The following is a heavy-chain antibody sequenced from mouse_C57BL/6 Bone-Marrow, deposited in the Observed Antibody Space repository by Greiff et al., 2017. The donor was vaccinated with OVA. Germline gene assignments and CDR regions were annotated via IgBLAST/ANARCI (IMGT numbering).Heavy chain of an antibody. V-gene: IGHV1-9*01. CDR2: ILPGSGST. J-gene: IGHJ3*01. Sequence: QVQLQQPGAELVRPGTSVKLSCKASGYTFTSYWMHWVKQRPGQGLEWIGEILPGSGSTNYNEKFKGKATFTADTSSNTAYMQLSSLTTEDSAIYYCARGYYSNPWFAYWGQGTLVTVSA. CDR3: ARGYYSNPWFAY. D-gene: IGHD2-5*01. CDR1: GYTFTSYW.